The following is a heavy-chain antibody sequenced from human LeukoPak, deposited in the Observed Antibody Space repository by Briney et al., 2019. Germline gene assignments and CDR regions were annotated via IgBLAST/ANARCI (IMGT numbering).Heavy chain of an antibody. Sequence: GGSLRLSCAASGFTFSSYAMHWVRQAPGKGLEWVAVISYDGSNKYYADSVKGRFTISRDNSKNTLYLQMNSLRAEDTAVYYCAREGRAYCSSTSCYKGYYYMDVWGKGTTVTVSS. CDR3: AREGRAYCSSTSCYKGYYYMDV. CDR1: GFTFSSYA. D-gene: IGHD2-2*02. V-gene: IGHV3-30-3*01. CDR2: ISYDGSNK. J-gene: IGHJ6*03.